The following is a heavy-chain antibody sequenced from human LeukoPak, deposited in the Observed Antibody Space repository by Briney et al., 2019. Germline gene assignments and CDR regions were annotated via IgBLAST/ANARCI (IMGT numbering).Heavy chain of an antibody. D-gene: IGHD3-3*01. CDR1: GFTFSSYA. J-gene: IGHJ4*02. Sequence: GGSLRLSCAASGFTFSSYAMSWVRQAPGKGLEWVSAISGSGGSTYYADSVKGRFTISRDNSNNTLYLQMNSLRAEDTAVYYCAKERAPSYYDFWSGPHGYWGQGTLVTVSS. CDR3: AKERAPSYYDFWSGPHGY. V-gene: IGHV3-23*01. CDR2: ISGSGGST.